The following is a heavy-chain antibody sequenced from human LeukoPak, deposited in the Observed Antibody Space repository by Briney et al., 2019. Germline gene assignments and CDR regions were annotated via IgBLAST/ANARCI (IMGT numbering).Heavy chain of an antibody. J-gene: IGHJ4*02. CDR3: ARDYDYIWGSYFGY. V-gene: IGHV3-53*01. Sequence: GGSLRLSCAASGFTVRNNYVSWVRQAPGKGLEGVSFIYSGGITHYADSVKGRFTISRDNSRNTVYLQMNRLRAEDTAVYYCARDYDYIWGSYFGYWGQGTLVTVSS. CDR2: IYSGGIT. D-gene: IGHD3-16*01. CDR1: GFTVRNNY.